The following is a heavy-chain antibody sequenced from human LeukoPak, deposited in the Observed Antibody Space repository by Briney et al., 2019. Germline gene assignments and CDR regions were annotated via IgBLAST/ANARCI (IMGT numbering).Heavy chain of an antibody. CDR1: GFTFTNAW. CDR3: ATGGYYFDY. V-gene: IGHV3-15*01. Sequence: GGSLRLSCAGSGFTFTNAWMNWVRQPPGKGLEWVGRIKSKYHAGTTDYAAPVKGRFTVSRDDSKDTVYLQMNSLKTEDTAVYYCATGGYYFDYWGQGTLVTVSS. CDR2: IKSKYHAGTT. J-gene: IGHJ4*02.